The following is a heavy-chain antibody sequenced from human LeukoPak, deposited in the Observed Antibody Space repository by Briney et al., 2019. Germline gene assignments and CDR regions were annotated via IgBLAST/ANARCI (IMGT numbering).Heavy chain of an antibody. Sequence: SETLSLTCSVSGGSIISDSYYWNWIRQPAGKGLEWIGRMYTSGTTNYNPSLKSRVTISVDTSKNQFSLKLSSVTAADTAVYCCASISSGRWGQGTLVTVSS. D-gene: IGHD3-10*01. V-gene: IGHV4-61*02. CDR2: MYTSGTT. J-gene: IGHJ4*02. CDR3: ASISSGR. CDR1: GGSIISDSYY.